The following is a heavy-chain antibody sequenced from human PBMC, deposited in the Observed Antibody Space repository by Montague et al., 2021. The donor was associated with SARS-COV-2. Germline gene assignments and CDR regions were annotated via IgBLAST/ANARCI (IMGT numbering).Heavy chain of an antibody. V-gene: IGHV4-59*11. CDR2: IHYSGGI. Sequence: SETLSLTCTVPGGSMSDHYWAWIRQPPGKGLEWLVYIHYSGGINSNASLKSRVTMSVDTSKNQFSLKLTSVTAADTAVYYCARAVSVPNAVNCFDPWGQGTLVTVSS. CDR1: GGSMSDHY. CDR3: ARAVSVPNAVNCFDP. J-gene: IGHJ5*02. D-gene: IGHD2-2*01.